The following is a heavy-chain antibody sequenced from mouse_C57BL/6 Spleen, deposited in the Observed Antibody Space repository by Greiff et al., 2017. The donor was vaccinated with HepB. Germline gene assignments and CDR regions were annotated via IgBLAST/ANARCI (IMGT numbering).Heavy chain of an antibody. CDR3: ARGADGYYVVGYFDY. CDR1: GYSITSGYY. CDR2: ISYDGSN. D-gene: IGHD2-3*01. Sequence: DVQLQESGPGLVKPSQSLSLTCSVTGYSITSGYYWNWIRQFPGNKLEWMGYISYDGSNNYNPSLKNRISITRDTSKNQFFLKLNSVTTEDTATYYCARGADGYYVVGYFDYWGQGTTLTVSS. V-gene: IGHV3-6*01. J-gene: IGHJ2*01.